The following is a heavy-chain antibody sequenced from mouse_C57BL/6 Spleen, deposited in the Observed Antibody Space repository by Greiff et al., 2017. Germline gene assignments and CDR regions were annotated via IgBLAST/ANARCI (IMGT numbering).Heavy chain of an antibody. CDR2: IDPSDSYT. CDR1: GYTFTSYW. V-gene: IGHV1-69*01. Sequence: QVHVKQPGAELVMPGASVKLSCKASGYTFTSYWMHWVKQRPGQGLEWIGEIDPSDSYTNYNQKFKGKATLTVDKSSSTAYMQLISLTSEDSAVYYCARSGLRRGGYAMDYWGQGTSVTVSS. CDR3: ARSGLRRGGYAMDY. D-gene: IGHD2-4*01. J-gene: IGHJ4*01.